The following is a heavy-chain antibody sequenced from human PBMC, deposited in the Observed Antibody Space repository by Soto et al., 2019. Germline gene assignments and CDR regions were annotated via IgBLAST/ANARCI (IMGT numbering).Heavy chain of an antibody. CDR1: GFTFSSYA. CDR3: AKGRLRGQTGGGFDY. D-gene: IGHD1-26*01. J-gene: IGHJ4*02. CDR2: ISGSGGST. Sequence: EVQLLESGGGLVQPGGSLRLSCAASGFTFSSYAMSWVRQAPGKGLEWVSAISGSGGSTYYADSVKGRFTISRDNSKNTLYRQMNSLRAEDTAVYYCAKGRLRGQTGGGFDYWGQGTLVTVSS. V-gene: IGHV3-23*01.